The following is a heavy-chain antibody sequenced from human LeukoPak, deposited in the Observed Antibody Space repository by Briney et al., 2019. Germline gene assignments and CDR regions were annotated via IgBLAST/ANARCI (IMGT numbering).Heavy chain of an antibody. J-gene: IGHJ4*02. CDR3: AKAKRELVVITTALDY. CDR2: ISYDGSNK. CDR1: GFTFSSYG. Sequence: GGSLRLSCAASGFTFSSYGMHWVRQAPGKGLEWVAVISYDGSNKYYADSVKGRFTISRDNSKNTLYLQMNSLRAEDTAVYYCAKAKRELVVITTALDYWGQGTLVTVSS. V-gene: IGHV3-30*18. D-gene: IGHD3-22*01.